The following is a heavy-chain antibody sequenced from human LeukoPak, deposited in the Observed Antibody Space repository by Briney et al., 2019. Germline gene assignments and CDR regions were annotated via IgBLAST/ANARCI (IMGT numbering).Heavy chain of an antibody. D-gene: IGHD6-19*01. V-gene: IGHV4-39*01. Sequence: SETLSLTCTVSGGSISSSSYYWGWIRQPPGKGLEWIGSIYYSGSTYYNPPLKSRVTISVDTSKNQFSLKLSSVTAADTAVYYCARHSKAEQWLVRSNPDYWGQGTLVTVSS. CDR1: GGSISSSSYY. CDR2: IYYSGST. J-gene: IGHJ4*02. CDR3: ARHSKAEQWLVRSNPDY.